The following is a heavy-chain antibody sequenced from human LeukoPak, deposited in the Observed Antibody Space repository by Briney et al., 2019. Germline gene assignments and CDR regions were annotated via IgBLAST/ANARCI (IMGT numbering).Heavy chain of an antibody. CDR1: GFTFSDYY. CDR2: ISSSGSTI. CDR3: ARRSSSPWFDR. Sequence: GGSLRLSCAASGFTFSDYYMSWLRQAPGKGLEWVSYISSSGSTIYYADSVKGRFTISRDNAKNSLYLQMNSLRAEDTAVYYCARRSSSPWFDRWGQGTLVTVSS. J-gene: IGHJ5*02. D-gene: IGHD6-6*01. V-gene: IGHV3-11*01.